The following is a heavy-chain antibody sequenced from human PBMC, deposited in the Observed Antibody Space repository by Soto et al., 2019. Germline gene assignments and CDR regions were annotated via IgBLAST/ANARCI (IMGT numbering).Heavy chain of an antibody. CDR3: AREHPHSLYDSSGYYLDY. D-gene: IGHD3-22*01. V-gene: IGHV3-7*01. CDR2: IKQDGSEK. CDR1: GFTFSSYW. J-gene: IGHJ4*02. Sequence: GGSLRLSCAASGFTFSSYWMSWVRQAPGKGLEWVANIKQDGSEKYYVDSAKGRFTISRDNAKNSLYLQMNSLRAEDTAVYYCAREHPHSLYDSSGYYLDYWGQGTLVTVSS.